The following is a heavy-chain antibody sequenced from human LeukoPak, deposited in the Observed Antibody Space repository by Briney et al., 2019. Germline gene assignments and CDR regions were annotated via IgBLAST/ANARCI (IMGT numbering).Heavy chain of an antibody. CDR3: ARDGYCSSTSCYTAGYYYYYYMDV. J-gene: IGHJ6*03. CDR1: GYTFTGYY. D-gene: IGHD2-2*02. CDR2: INPNSGGT. Sequence: ASVKVPCKASGYTFTGYYMHWVRQAPGQGLEWMGWINPNSGGTNYAQKFQGRVTMTRDTSISTAYMELSRLRSDDTAVYYCARDGYCSSTSCYTAGYYYYYYMDVWGKGTTVTVSS. V-gene: IGHV1-2*02.